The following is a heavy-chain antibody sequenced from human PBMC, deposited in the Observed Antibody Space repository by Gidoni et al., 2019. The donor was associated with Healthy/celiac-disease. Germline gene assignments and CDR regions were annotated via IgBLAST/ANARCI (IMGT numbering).Heavy chain of an antibody. CDR1: GFTFRSYS. V-gene: IGHV3-21*01. Sequence: EVQLVESGGGLVKPGGSLRLSCAASGFTFRSYSMNWVRQAPGKGLEWVSSISSSSSYIYYADSVKGRFTISRDNAKNSLYLQMNSLRAEDTAVYYCARDPGDYGDYHVGLDYWGQGTLVTVSS. J-gene: IGHJ4*02. CDR3: ARDPGDYGDYHVGLDY. CDR2: ISSSSSYI. D-gene: IGHD4-17*01.